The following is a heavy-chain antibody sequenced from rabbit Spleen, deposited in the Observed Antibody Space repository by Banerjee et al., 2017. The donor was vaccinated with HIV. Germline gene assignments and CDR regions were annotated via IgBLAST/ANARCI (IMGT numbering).Heavy chain of an antibody. CDR3: VRDIWYFKL. J-gene: IGHJ4*01. CDR2: IDAVFGTT. V-gene: IGHV1S47*01. Sequence: QEQLEESGGGLVKPEGSLTLTCKASGFSFSDRDVMCWVRQAPGRGLEWIGYIDAVFGTTYYASWVNGRFTISSHNGQNTLYLQLNSLTAADTATYFCVRDIWYFKLWGPGTLVTVS. CDR1: GFSFSDRDV.